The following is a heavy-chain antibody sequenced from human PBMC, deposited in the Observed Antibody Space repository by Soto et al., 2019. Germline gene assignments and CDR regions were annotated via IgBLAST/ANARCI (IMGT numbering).Heavy chain of an antibody. CDR1: GYTFTSYA. Sequence: ASVKVSCKASGYTFTSYAMHWVRQAPGQRLEWMGWINAGNGNTKYSQKFQGRVTITRDTSASTAYMELSSLRSEDTAVYYCARGEYDSSGYPFYYYYYGMDVWGQGTTVTVSS. CDR3: ARGEYDSSGYPFYYYYYGMDV. V-gene: IGHV1-3*01. D-gene: IGHD3-22*01. CDR2: INAGNGNT. J-gene: IGHJ6*02.